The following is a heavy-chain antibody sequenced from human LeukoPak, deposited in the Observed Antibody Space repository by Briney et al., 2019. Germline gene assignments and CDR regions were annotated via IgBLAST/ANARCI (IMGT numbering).Heavy chain of an antibody. CDR2: IYYSGST. Sequence: PSETLSLTCTVSGGSISSYYWSWIRQPPGKGLEWIGYIYYSGSTSYNPSLKSRVTISADTSKNQFSLKLRSMTVADTAVYYCVRDHYYDSSGYTFRHWGQGTLVSVSS. CDR1: GGSISSYY. J-gene: IGHJ1*01. CDR3: VRDHYYDSSGYTFRH. V-gene: IGHV4-59*01. D-gene: IGHD3-22*01.